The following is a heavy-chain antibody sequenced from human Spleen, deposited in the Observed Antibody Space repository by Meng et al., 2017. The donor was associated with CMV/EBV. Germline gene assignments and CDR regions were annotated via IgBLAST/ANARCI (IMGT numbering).Heavy chain of an antibody. Sequence: ASVKVSCKASGYTFTSYYMHWVRQAPGQGLEWMGIINPSGGSTSYAQKFQGGVTMTRDTSTSTVYMELSSLRSEDTAVYYCARVGCPYCESPYYGMDVWGQGTTVTVSS. CDR2: INPSGGST. J-gene: IGHJ6*02. CDR1: GYTFTSYY. D-gene: IGHD2-15*01. V-gene: IGHV1-46*01. CDR3: ARVGCPYCESPYYGMDV.